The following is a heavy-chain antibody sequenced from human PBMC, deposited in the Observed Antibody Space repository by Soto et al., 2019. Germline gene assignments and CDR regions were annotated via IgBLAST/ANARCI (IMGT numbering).Heavy chain of an antibody. Sequence: QLQLQESGPGLVKPSETLSLTCTVSGGSISSSTSYWGWIRQPPGKGLEWIATIHYSGSTYYNPSLKSRGAISVDTSKNQFSLKLSSVTATDTAVYYCARWLSIVVPVAAFDYWGQGALVTVSS. J-gene: IGHJ4*02. CDR3: ARWLSIVVPVAAFDY. CDR1: GGSISSSTSY. V-gene: IGHV4-39*01. CDR2: IHYSGST. D-gene: IGHD2-2*01.